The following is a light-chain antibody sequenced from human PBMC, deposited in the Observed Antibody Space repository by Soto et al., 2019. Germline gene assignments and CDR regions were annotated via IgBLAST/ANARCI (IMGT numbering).Light chain of an antibody. CDR2: DVN. J-gene: IGLJ3*02. V-gene: IGLV2-11*01. CDR3: CSSAGGYTWV. Sequence: QSALTQPRSVSGSPGQSVTISCTGTSSDVGGYNSVSWYQQYPGKPPKLMIYDVNKRPSGVPDRFSGSKSGNTASLTISGLQAEDEADFYCCSSAGGYTWVFGGGTKVTVL. CDR1: SSDVGGYNS.